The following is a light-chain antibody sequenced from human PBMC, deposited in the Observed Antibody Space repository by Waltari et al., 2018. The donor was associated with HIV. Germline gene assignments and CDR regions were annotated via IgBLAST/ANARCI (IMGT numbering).Light chain of an antibody. J-gene: IGKJ1*01. V-gene: IGKV1-39*01. CDR3: QQTNSAPWT. Sequence: DIQMTPSPSSLSASVGDSVTVSCRANQTISKFLNWYQHNPGKAPNLQSSRASNLHGWVPSRFGGSGSGTDFALTISSLQPEDLAVYYCQQTNSAPWTFGQGTKIDIK. CDR1: QTISKF. CDR2: RAS.